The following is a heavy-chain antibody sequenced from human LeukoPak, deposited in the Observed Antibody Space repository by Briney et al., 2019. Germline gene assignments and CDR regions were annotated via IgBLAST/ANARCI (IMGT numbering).Heavy chain of an antibody. V-gene: IGHV3-23*01. CDR1: GFTFSNYG. D-gene: IGHD3-16*02. CDR2: ISGGGGST. CDR3: AKGIGGVIVKSLLHSAFDI. Sequence: GGSLRLSCAASGFTFSNYGMSWVRQAPGKGLEWVSGISGGGGSTYYADSVKGRFTISRDNSRNTLYLQMNSLRGEDTAVYYCAKGIGGVIVKSLLHSAFDIWGQGTMVTVSS. J-gene: IGHJ3*02.